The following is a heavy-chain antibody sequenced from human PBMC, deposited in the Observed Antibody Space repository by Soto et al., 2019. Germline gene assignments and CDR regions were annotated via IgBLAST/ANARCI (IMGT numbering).Heavy chain of an antibody. CDR2: IDYSGANT. Sequence: VSLRLSCAASGFTLDNGMTWVRQAPGKGLEWISTIDYSGANTHYADSVKGRFTISRDKSRNTVALQMGNLRAEDTALYYCVSWVSAHFDNWGQGTLVTSPQ. CDR1: GFTLDNG. J-gene: IGHJ4*02. V-gene: IGHV3-23*01. CDR3: VSWVSAHFDN. D-gene: IGHD2-8*01.